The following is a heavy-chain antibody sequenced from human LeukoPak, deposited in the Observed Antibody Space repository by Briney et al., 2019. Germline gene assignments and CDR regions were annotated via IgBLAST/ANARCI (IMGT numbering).Heavy chain of an antibody. J-gene: IGHJ6*03. V-gene: IGHV4-34*01. CDR2: IYYSGST. D-gene: IGHD3/OR15-3a*01. CDR3: ARSPGLDAYYYYYYMDV. Sequence: SETLSLTCAVYGGSFSGYYWSWIRQPPGKGLEWIGSIYYSGSTYYNPSLKSRVTISVDTSKNQFSLKLSSVTAADTAVYYCARSPGLDAYYYYYYMDVWGKGTTVTVSS. CDR1: GGSFSGYY.